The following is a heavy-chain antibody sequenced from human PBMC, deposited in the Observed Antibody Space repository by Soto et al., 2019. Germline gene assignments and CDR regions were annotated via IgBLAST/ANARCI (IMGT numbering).Heavy chain of an antibody. CDR2: INSVNDYT. CDR3: ARNILGGTTDY. D-gene: IGHD1-7*01. Sequence: ASVKVSCKASGYSFSTHAMHWVRQAPGQGLEWVGWINSVNDYTIYSEKFQGRVTITSDTSATTAYMELSSLTSEDTAVYYCARNILGGTTDYWGQGTLVTVSS. V-gene: IGHV1-3*01. CDR1: GYSFSTHA. J-gene: IGHJ4*02.